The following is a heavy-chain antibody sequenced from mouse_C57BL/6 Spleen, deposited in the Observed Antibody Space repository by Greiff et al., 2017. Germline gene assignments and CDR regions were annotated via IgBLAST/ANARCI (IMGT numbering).Heavy chain of an antibody. J-gene: IGHJ2*01. CDR1: GFTFTDYY. V-gene: IGHV7-3*01. Sequence: EVKLQESGGGLVQPGGSLSLSCAASGFTFTDYYMSWVRQPPGKALEWLGFIRNKANGNTTEYSASVKGRFTISSANSQSILYLQINALRADDSATYYCARYKWYFDYWGQGTTLTVSS. CDR2: IRNKANGNTT. D-gene: IGHD1-3*01. CDR3: ARYKWYFDY.